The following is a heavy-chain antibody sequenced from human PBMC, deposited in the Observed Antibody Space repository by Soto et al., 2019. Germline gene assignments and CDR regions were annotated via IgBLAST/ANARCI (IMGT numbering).Heavy chain of an antibody. CDR3: AKGITIFGVVIKSGGFDI. CDR1: GFTFSSYA. D-gene: IGHD3-3*01. J-gene: IGHJ3*02. CDR2: ISGSGGNT. Sequence: EVQLLESGGGLVQPGGSLRLSCAASGFTFSSYAMSWVRQAPGKGLEWVSAISGSGGNTYYADSVKGRFTISRDNSKNTLYLQMNSLRAEDTAVYYCAKGITIFGVVIKSGGFDIWGQGTMVTVSS. V-gene: IGHV3-23*01.